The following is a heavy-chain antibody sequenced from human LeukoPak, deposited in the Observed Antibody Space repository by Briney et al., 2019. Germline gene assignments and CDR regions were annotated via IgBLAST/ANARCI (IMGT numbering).Heavy chain of an antibody. CDR3: ARGRYYDFWSGYYYYYYYMDV. CDR2: IYHSGST. Sequence: SETLSLTCAVSGVSISSSNWWSWVRQPPGKGLEWIGEIYHSGSTNYNPSLKSRVTISVDKSKNQFSLKLSSVTAADTAVYYCARGRYYDFWSGYYYYYYYMDVWGKGTTVTVSS. D-gene: IGHD3-3*01. V-gene: IGHV4-4*02. CDR1: GVSISSSNW. J-gene: IGHJ6*03.